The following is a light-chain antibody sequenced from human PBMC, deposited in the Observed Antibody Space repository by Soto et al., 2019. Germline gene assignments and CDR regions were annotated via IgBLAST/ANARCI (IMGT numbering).Light chain of an antibody. CDR2: WAS. V-gene: IGKV4-1*01. Sequence: DIVMTQSPDSLAVSLGERATINCKSSQIVLYSSNNKNYLAWYQQKPGQPPKLLIYWASTRESGVPDRFTGSGSGTDFTLTISSLQAEDVAVYYCQQYYGSPRAFGGGTKVDIK. CDR1: QIVLYSSNNKNY. J-gene: IGKJ4*01. CDR3: QQYYGSPRA.